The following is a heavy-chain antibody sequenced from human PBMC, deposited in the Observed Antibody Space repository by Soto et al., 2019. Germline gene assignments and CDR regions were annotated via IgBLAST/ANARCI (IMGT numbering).Heavy chain of an antibody. CDR1: WFSLSTSGMC. CDR3: ARTPGGYDILTGYYYYYGMDV. J-gene: IGHJ6*02. Sequence: SGPSLVNPTQTLTLTCTFSWFSLSTSGMCVSWIRQPPGKALEWLARIDWDDDKYYSTSLKTRLTISKDTSKNQVVLTMTNMDPVDTATYYCARTPGGYDILTGYYYYYGMDVWGQGTTVTVSS. V-gene: IGHV2-70*11. CDR2: IDWDDDK. D-gene: IGHD3-9*01.